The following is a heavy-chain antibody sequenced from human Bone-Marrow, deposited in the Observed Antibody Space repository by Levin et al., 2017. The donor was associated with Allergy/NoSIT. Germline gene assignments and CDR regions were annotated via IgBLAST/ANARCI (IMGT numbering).Heavy chain of an antibody. CDR3: AKDIDRVAGHIVVVPAARGLLGAFDI. J-gene: IGHJ3*02. D-gene: IGHD2-2*01. CDR2: ISWNSGSI. Sequence: SLKISCAASGFTFDDYAMHWVRQAPGKGLEWVSGISWNSGSIGYADSVKGRFTISRDNAKNSLYLQMNSLRAEDTALYYCAKDIDRVAGHIVVVPAARGLLGAFDIWGQGTMVTVSS. CDR1: GFTFDDYA. V-gene: IGHV3-9*01.